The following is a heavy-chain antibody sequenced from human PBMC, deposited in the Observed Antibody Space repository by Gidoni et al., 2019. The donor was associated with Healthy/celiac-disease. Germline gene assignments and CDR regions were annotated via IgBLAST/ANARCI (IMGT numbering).Heavy chain of an antibody. CDR2: IKSKTDGGTT. Sequence: EVQLVESGGGLVKPGGSLRLSCAASGFTFSNAWMSWVRQAPGKGLEWVGRIKSKTDGGTTDYAAPVKGRFTISRDDSKNTLYLQMNSLKTEDTAVYYCTTDLYFDWLLYAAYYYYGMDVWGQGTTVTVSS. CDR3: TTDLYFDWLLYAAYYYYGMDV. V-gene: IGHV3-15*01. CDR1: GFTFSNAW. D-gene: IGHD3-9*01. J-gene: IGHJ6*02.